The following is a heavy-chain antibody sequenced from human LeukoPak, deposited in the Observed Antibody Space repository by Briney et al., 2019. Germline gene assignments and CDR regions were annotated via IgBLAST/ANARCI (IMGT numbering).Heavy chain of an antibody. J-gene: IGHJ3*02. CDR2: IYTSGST. CDR1: GGSISSYY. Sequence: SETLSLTCTVSGGSISSYYWSWIRRPAGKGLEWIGRIYTSGSTNYNPSLKSRVTMSVDTSTNQFSLKLSSVTAADTAVYYCARDLTIFGVVINAFDIWGQGTMVTVSS. CDR3: ARDLTIFGVVINAFDI. V-gene: IGHV4-4*07. D-gene: IGHD3-3*01.